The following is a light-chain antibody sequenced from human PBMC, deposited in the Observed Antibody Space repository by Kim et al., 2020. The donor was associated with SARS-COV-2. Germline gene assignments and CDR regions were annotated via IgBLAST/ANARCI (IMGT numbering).Light chain of an antibody. CDR1: SSNIGAGCD. J-gene: IGLJ3*02. Sequence: QRVTISCTGSSSNIGAGCDVHWYQQLPGTAPKLLIYGNSNRPSGVPDRFSGSKSGTSASLAITGLQAEDEADYYCQSYDSSLSGWVFGGGTQLTVL. V-gene: IGLV1-40*01. CDR3: QSYDSSLSGWV. CDR2: GNS.